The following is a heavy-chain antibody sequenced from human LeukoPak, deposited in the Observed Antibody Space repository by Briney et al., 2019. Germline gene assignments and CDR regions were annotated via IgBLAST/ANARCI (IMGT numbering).Heavy chain of an antibody. D-gene: IGHD6-19*01. J-gene: IGHJ3*02. CDR1: GFTFDDYA. CDR3: AKGTVASTRHDAFDI. CDR2: ISWNSGSI. V-gene: IGHV3-9*01. Sequence: GRSLRLSCAASGFTFDDYAMHWVRQAPGKGLEWVSGISWNSGSIGYADSVKGRFTISRDNAKNSLYLQMNSLKTEDTALYYCAKGTVASTRHDAFDIWGQGTMVTVSS.